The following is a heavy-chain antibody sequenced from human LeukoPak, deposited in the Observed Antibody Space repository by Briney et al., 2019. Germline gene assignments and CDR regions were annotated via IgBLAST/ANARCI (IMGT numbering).Heavy chain of an antibody. V-gene: IGHV3-30*04. J-gene: IGHJ4*02. CDR3: ARGMVRGVIMVLHFDY. D-gene: IGHD3-10*01. CDR1: GFTFSSYA. Sequence: PGRSLRLSCAASGFTFSSYAMHWVRQAPGKGLEWVAVISYDGSNKYYADSVKGRFTISRDNSKNTLYLQMNSLRAEDTAVYYCARGMVRGVIMVLHFDYWGQGTLVTVSS. CDR2: ISYDGSNK.